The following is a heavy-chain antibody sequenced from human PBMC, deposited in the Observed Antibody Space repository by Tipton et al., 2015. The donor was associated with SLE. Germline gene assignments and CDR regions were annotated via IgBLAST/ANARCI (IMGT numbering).Heavy chain of an antibody. Sequence: QLVQSGAEVKEPGESLRISCKASGYSLNSFRISWVRQMPGKGLEWMGRIDLVDSETNYSPSFQGHVIISADKSISTVYLQWSILKASDTAMYYCAPISSSSPFPWGQGTLVTVSS. CDR3: APISSSSPFP. CDR1: GYSLNSFR. V-gene: IGHV5-10-1*01. J-gene: IGHJ5*02. D-gene: IGHD6-6*01. CDR2: IDLVDSET.